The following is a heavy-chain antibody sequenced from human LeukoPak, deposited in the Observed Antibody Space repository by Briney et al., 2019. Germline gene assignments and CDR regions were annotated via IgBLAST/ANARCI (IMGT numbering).Heavy chain of an antibody. CDR3: ARAAPMVRGVPLDY. D-gene: IGHD3-10*01. J-gene: IGHJ4*02. V-gene: IGHV4-34*01. CDR1: GASISSFY. CDR2: INHSGST. Sequence: SETLSLTCTISGASISSFYWSWIRQPPGKGLEWIGEINHSGSTNYNPSLKSRVTISVDTSKNQFSLKLSSVTAADTAVYYCARAAPMVRGVPLDYWGQGTLVTVSS.